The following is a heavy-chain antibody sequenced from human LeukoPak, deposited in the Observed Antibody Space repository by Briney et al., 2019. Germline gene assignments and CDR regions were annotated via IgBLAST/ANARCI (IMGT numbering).Heavy chain of an antibody. CDR3: ARDAGEGVPFYFDY. V-gene: IGHV4-4*02. CDR1: GGSISSSNW. D-gene: IGHD2-21*01. CDR2: IYHSGST. Sequence: SETLSLTCAVSGGSISSSNWWSWVRQPPGKGLEWIGEIYHSGSTNYNPSLKSRVTISVDKSKNQFSLRLSSVTAADTAVYYCARDAGEGVPFYFDYWGQGTLVTVSS. J-gene: IGHJ4*02.